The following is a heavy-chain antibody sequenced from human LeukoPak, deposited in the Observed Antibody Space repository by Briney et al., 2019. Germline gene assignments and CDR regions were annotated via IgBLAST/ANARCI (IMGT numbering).Heavy chain of an antibody. D-gene: IGHD6-13*01. CDR2: ISSSGSTI. CDR3: ARVGSSSWSTNDAFDI. J-gene: IGHJ3*02. Sequence: GGPLRLSCAASGFTFSDYYMSWIRQAPGKGLEWVSYISSSGSTIYYADSVKGRFTISRDNAKNSLYLQMNSLRAEDTAVYYCARVGSSSWSTNDAFDIWGQGTMVTVSS. CDR1: GFTFSDYY. V-gene: IGHV3-11*01.